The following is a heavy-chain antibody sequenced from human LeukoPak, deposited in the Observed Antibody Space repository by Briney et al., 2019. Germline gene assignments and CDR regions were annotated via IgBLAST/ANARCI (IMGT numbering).Heavy chain of an antibody. J-gene: IGHJ4*02. CDR1: GFTFSNYW. CDR3: AKDLSSYYGSGSTWPFDY. D-gene: IGHD3-10*01. CDR2: IKHDGSED. Sequence: GGSLRLSCAASGFTFSNYWMTWVRQAPGKGLEWAANIKHDGSEDYYLDSVKGRFTISRDNAKSSMWLQMNSLRDEDTAVYYCAKDLSSYYGSGSTWPFDYWGQGTLVTVSS. V-gene: IGHV3-7*01.